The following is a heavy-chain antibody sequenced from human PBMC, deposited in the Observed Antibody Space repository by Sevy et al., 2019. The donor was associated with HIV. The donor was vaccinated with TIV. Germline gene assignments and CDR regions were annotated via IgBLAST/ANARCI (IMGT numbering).Heavy chain of an antibody. CDR3: ARGRGRRYFADY. CDR1: GYTFTSYD. V-gene: IGHV1-8*01. Sequence: ASLKVSCKASGYTFTSYDINWVRQATGQGLEWMGWMNPNSGNTGYAQKFQGRVTMTRNTSISTAYMELSSLRSEDTAVYYCARGRGRRYFADYWGQGTLVTVSS. CDR2: MNPNSGNT. J-gene: IGHJ4*02. D-gene: IGHD3-9*01.